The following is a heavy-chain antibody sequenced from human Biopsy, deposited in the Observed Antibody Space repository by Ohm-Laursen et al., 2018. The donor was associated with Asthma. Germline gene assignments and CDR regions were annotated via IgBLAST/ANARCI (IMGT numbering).Heavy chain of an antibody. Sequence: GSLRLSCAASGFTFSDYSMTWIRQAPGKGLEWISYISSSGSSILYADSVKGRFTISRDNAKNSLHLQMNSLRAEDTAIYYCARDIAFGGVHDFWGQGTLVAVSP. CDR1: GFTFSDYS. D-gene: IGHD3-16*01. J-gene: IGHJ4*02. V-gene: IGHV3-11*01. CDR2: ISSSGSSI. CDR3: ARDIAFGGVHDF.